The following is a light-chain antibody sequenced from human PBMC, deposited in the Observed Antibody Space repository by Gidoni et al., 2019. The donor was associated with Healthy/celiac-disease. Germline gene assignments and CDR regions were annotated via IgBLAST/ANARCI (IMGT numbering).Light chain of an antibody. CDR3: QQSYSTPYT. V-gene: IGKV1-39*01. CDR1: QSISSY. J-gene: IGKJ2*01. Sequence: DIQITQSPSSLSASVGDRVTITCRASQSISSYLNWYQQKPGKAPKLLIDAASSLQSGVPSRFSGSGAGTDFTLTSSSLQPEDFATYYCQQSYSTPYTFGQGTKLEIK. CDR2: AAS.